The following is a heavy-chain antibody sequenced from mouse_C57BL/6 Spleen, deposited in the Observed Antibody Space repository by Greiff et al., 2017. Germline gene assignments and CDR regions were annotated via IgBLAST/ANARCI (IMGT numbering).Heavy chain of an antibody. CDR2: IYPGSGST. D-gene: IGHD2-3*01. Sequence: QVQLKQSGAELVKPGASVKMSCKASGYTFTSYWITWVKQRPGQGLEWIGDIYPGSGSTNYNEKFKSKATLTVDTSSSTAYMQLSSLTSEDSAVYYCARSIYDGYYADYWGQGTTLTVSS. V-gene: IGHV1-55*01. CDR1: GYTFTSYW. CDR3: ARSIYDGYYADY. J-gene: IGHJ2*01.